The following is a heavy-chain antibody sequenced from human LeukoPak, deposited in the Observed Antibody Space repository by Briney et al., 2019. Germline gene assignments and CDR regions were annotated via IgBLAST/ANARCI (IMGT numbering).Heavy chain of an antibody. Sequence: GGSLRLSCAASGFTFDDYGMSWVRQAPGKGLEWVSGINWNGGSTGYADSVKGRFTISRDNAKNSLYLQMNSLRADDTAVYYCARERTTIVSGTTIGAHWGQGTLVTVSS. CDR1: GFTFDDYG. D-gene: IGHD2/OR15-2a*01. CDR2: INWNGGST. CDR3: ARERTTIVSGTTIGAH. V-gene: IGHV3-20*04. J-gene: IGHJ4*02.